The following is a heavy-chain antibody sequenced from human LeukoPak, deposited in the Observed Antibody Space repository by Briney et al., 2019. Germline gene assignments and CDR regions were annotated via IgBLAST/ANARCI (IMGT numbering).Heavy chain of an antibody. V-gene: IGHV4-34*01. CDR1: GGSFSGYF. Sequence: PSETLSLTCAVYGGSFSGYFWSWIRLPPGKGLEWIGEINHSGRTYFNPSLKSRVTLSVDTSKNQFSLKLTSVTAADTAVYYCTRGQYERNPWGQGTLVTVSS. CDR2: INHSGRT. CDR3: TRGQYERNP. J-gene: IGHJ5*02. D-gene: IGHD3-16*01.